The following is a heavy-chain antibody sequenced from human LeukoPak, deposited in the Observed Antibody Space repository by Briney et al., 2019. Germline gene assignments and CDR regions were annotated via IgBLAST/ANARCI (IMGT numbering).Heavy chain of an antibody. J-gene: IGHJ6*02. V-gene: IGHV3-15*01. D-gene: IGHD2-2*01. Sequence: PGGSLRLSCAASGFTFSNAWMSGVRQAPGKGLEWVGRIKRKADGETREYAAPVTGRFTISRDDSKNTLYLQMDSLKSEDTAVYYCQRTETSYGLDVWGQGTTVTV. CDR2: IKRKADGETR. CDR1: GFTFSNAW. CDR3: QRTETSYGLDV.